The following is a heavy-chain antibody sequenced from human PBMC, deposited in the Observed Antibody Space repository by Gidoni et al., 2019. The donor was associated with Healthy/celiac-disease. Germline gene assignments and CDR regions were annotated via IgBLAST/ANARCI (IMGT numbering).Heavy chain of an antibody. CDR3: ARRIMCSTESSCLRFLEWFWFDP. CDR2: ISSSRTT. V-gene: IGHV4-39*01. Sequence: QLQLQESGPGLVKPSDTLSLTSTVSGGSISSSTYYWGWFRQPPGQGLEWIGSISSSRTTYYNPSLKSRVTISGDTSKNQFSLKLSSVTAADTAVYYCARRIMCSTESSCLRFLEWFWFDPWGQGTLVTVSS. D-gene: IGHD3-3*01. J-gene: IGHJ5*02. CDR1: GGSISSSTYY.